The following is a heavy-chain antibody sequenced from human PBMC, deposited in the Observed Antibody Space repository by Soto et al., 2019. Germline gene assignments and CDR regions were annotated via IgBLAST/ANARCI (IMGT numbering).Heavy chain of an antibody. V-gene: IGHV3-64D*06. CDR2: IGCNGGST. Sequence: PGGSLRLSCSASGFSFSGHAMHWLRQGPLTGLEYVSGIGCNGGSTYSADSVKGRFTISRDNPKDTLYLEMRSLRTEDTAIYYCVKVTWAVPTTRDACEIWRHGTRVTVPS. CDR1: GFSFSGHA. CDR3: VKVTWAVPTTRDACEI. J-gene: IGHJ3*02. D-gene: IGHD2-2*01.